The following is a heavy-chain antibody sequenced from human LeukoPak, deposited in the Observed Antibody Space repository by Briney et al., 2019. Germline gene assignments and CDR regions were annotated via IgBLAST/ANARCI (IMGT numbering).Heavy chain of an antibody. CDR2: ISGSGGST. CDR1: GFTFSSYA. CDR3: ASPNSMAGTHYFHY. D-gene: IGHD6-19*01. Sequence: PGGSLRLSCEASGFTFSSYAMSWVRQAPGKGLEWVSAISGSGGSTYYADSVKGRFTIPRDNSKSTLYLQMDSLRAEDTAVYYCASPNSMAGTHYFHYWGQGTLVTVSS. V-gene: IGHV3-23*01. J-gene: IGHJ4*02.